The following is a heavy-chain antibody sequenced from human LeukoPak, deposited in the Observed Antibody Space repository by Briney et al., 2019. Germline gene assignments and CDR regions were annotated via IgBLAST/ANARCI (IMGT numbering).Heavy chain of an antibody. J-gene: IGHJ4*02. V-gene: IGHV3-30*18. CDR3: AKNSYGYEGDY. CDR2: ISYDGSNK. D-gene: IGHD5-18*01. Sequence: PGGSLRLSCAASGFTFSSYGMHWVRQAPDKGLEWVAVISYDGSNKYYADSVKGRFTISRDNSKNTLYLQMNSLRAEDTAVYYCAKNSYGYEGDYWGQGTLVTVSS. CDR1: GFTFSSYG.